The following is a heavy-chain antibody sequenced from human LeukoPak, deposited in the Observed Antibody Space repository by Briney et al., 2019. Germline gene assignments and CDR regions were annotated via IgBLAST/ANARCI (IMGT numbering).Heavy chain of an antibody. CDR1: GFTFKNYA. J-gene: IGHJ4*02. V-gene: IGHV3-23*01. D-gene: IGHD5-24*01. CDR2: SGGGIT. Sequence: GGSLRLSCAASGFTFKNYAINWVRQAPGKGLEWVATSGGGITNYADSVKGRFTISRDNSKDTLCLQMNSLRVEDTAVYYCARDVESREGSCDYWGQGTLVTVSS. CDR3: ARDVESREGSCDY.